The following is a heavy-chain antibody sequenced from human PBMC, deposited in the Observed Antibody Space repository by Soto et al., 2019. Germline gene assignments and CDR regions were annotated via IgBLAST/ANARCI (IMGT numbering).Heavy chain of an antibody. CDR3: TTDYYDYIWGSYRDFDY. D-gene: IGHD3-16*02. Sequence: GGSLRLSCAASGFTFSNAWMSWVRQAPGKGLEWVGRIKSKTDGGTTDYAAPVKGRFTISRDDSKNTLYLQMNSLKTEDTAVYYCTTDYYDYIWGSYRDFDYWGQGTLVTVSS. CDR1: GFTFSNAW. J-gene: IGHJ4*02. CDR2: IKSKTDGGTT. V-gene: IGHV3-15*01.